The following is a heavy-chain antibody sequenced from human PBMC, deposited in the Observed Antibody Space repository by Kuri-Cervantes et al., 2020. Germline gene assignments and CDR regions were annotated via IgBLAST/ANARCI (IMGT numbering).Heavy chain of an antibody. CDR2: IYYSGST. V-gene: IGHV4-39*07. CDR3: ARANYIWGSYVD. D-gene: IGHD3-16*01. CDR1: GGSIRSRTSY. Sequence: SETLSLTCTVSGGSIRSRTSYWGWIRQPPGKGLEWIGSIYYSGSTYYTPSLKSRVSMSVDTSKNQFSLRLSSVTAADTAVYYCARANYIWGSYVDWGQGTLVTVSS. J-gene: IGHJ4*02.